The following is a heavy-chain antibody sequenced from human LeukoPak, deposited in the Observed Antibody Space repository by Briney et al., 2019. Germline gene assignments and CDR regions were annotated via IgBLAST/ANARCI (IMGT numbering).Heavy chain of an antibody. Sequence: SETLSLTCAVSGYSISSGYYWGWIRQPPGKGLEWIGSVYHSGSTYYNPSLKSRVTISVDTSKNQFSLKLSSVTAADTAVYYCARGWLRSFDYWGQGTLVTVSS. CDR3: ARGWLRSFDY. D-gene: IGHD5-12*01. CDR2: VYHSGST. V-gene: IGHV4-38-2*01. J-gene: IGHJ4*02. CDR1: GYSISSGYY.